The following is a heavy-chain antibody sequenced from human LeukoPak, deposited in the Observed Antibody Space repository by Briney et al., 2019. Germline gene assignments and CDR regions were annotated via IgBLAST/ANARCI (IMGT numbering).Heavy chain of an antibody. D-gene: IGHD3-3*01. CDR3: ARGSRNYDFWSGQSPVDY. CDR2: ISWNSGSI. CDR1: GFTFSNYA. J-gene: IGHJ4*02. V-gene: IGHV3-9*01. Sequence: GGSLRLSCAASGFTFSNYAMHWVRQAPGKGLEWVSGISWNSGSIGYADSVKGRFTISRDNAKNSLYLQMNSLRAEDTAVYYCARGSRNYDFWSGQSPVDYWGQGTLVTVSS.